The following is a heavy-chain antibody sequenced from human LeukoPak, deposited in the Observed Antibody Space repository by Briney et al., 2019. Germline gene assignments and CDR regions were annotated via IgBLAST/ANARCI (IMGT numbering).Heavy chain of an antibody. V-gene: IGHV3-30*04. J-gene: IGHJ6*02. CDR1: AFTFSSDS. CDR3: GRALPDILPQAGAKGMDV. Sequence: GGSVRLSCAADAFTFSSDSMGWVRQAPGKGLGWAAVIANEGRNKYYADSVKGRFTIYRDNSKNTLYLQMNSKRAEETAVYYCGRALPDILPQAGAKGMDVWGQGTKVSVSS. D-gene: IGHD3-9*01. CDR2: IANEGRNK.